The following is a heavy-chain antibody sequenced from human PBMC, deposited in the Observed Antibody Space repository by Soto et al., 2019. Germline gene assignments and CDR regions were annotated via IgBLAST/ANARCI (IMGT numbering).Heavy chain of an antibody. CDR1: GGSISSGGYY. J-gene: IGHJ6*02. D-gene: IGHD2-21*02. CDR3: ARDHIVVVTATDYGMDV. Sequence: QVQLQESGPGLVKPSQTLSLTCTVSGGSISSGGYYWSWIRQHPGKGLEWIGYIYYSGSTYYNPSLKSRVTISVDTSKNQFSLKLSSVTAADTAVYYCARDHIVVVTATDYGMDVWGQGTTVTVSS. V-gene: IGHV4-31*03. CDR2: IYYSGST.